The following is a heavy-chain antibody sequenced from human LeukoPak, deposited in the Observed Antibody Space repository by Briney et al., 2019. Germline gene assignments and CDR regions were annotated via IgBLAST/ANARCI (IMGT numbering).Heavy chain of an antibody. CDR2: ISSSTYI. Sequence: PGGSLRLSCAASGFTFSSYAMNWVRQAPGKGLEWVSSISSSTYIYYADSVKGRFTISRDNAKNSLYLQMNSLRAEDTAVYYCARAFGDSSIWPQGTDYWGQGTLVTVSP. CDR3: ARAFGDSSIWPQGTDY. CDR1: GFTFSSYA. D-gene: IGHD6-13*01. J-gene: IGHJ4*02. V-gene: IGHV3-21*01.